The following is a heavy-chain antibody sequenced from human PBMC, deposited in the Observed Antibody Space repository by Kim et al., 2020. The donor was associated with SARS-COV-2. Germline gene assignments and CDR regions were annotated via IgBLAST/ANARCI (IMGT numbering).Heavy chain of an antibody. CDR1: GYTFTSYA. V-gene: IGHV1-3*01. D-gene: IGHD3-22*01. Sequence: ASVKVSCKASGYTFTSYAMHWVRQAPGQRLEWMGWINAGNGNTKYSQKFQGRVTITRDTSASTAYMELSSLRSEDTAVYYCARLSYDSSGYHYYFDYWGQGTLVTVSS. CDR3: ARLSYDSSGYHYYFDY. J-gene: IGHJ4*02. CDR2: INAGNGNT.